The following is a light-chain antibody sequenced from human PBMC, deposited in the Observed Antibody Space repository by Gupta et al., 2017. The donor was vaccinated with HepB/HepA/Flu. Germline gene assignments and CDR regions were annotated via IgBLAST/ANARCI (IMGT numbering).Light chain of an antibody. J-gene: IGKJ4*01. Sequence: EIVMTQSPATLSVSPGERATLSCRASQSVSSNLAWYQQKPGQAPRLLIYGASTRATGIPARFSGSGSGTEFTLTISSLQSEDFAVYYCQQDKNWPPELTLGGGTKVEIK. CDR1: QSVSSN. CDR2: GAS. V-gene: IGKV3-15*01. CDR3: QQDKNWPPELT.